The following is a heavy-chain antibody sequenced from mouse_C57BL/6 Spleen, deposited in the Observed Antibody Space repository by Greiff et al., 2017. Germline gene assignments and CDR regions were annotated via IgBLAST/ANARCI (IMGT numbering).Heavy chain of an antibody. CDR2: IWSDGST. Sequence: VQGVESGPGLVAPSQSLSITCTVSGFSLTSYGVHWVRQPPGKGLEWLVVIWSDGSTTYNSALKSRLSISKDNSKSQVFLKMNSLQTDDTAMYYCARHGNDYDVGYAMDYWGQGTSVTVSS. CDR1: GFSLTSYG. J-gene: IGHJ4*01. D-gene: IGHD2-4*01. CDR3: ARHGNDYDVGYAMDY. V-gene: IGHV2-6-1*01.